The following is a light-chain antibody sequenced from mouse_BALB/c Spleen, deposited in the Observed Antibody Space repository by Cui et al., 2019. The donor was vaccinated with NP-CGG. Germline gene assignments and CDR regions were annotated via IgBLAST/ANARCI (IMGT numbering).Light chain of an antibody. J-gene: IGLJ1*01. CDR1: TGVVTTTNY. V-gene: IGLV1*01. Sequence: QAVVTQESVLTTSPGETVTLTCRSSTGVVTTTNYANWVQEKPDHLFTGLIGGTNNRAPGVPARFSGSLIGDKAALTITGAQTEDEAIYFCALWYSNDWVFGGGTKLTVL. CDR3: ALWYSNDWV. CDR2: GTN.